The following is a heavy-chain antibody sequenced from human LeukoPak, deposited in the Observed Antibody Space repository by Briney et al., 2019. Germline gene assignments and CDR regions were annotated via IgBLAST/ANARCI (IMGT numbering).Heavy chain of an antibody. CDR1: GYTFTSYG. CDR3: ARGDYGDYAYYYYMDV. V-gene: IGHV1-18*01. D-gene: IGHD4-17*01. CDR2: ISAYNGNT. J-gene: IGHJ6*03. Sequence: ASVKVSCKASGYTFTSYGISWVGQAPGQGLEWMGWISAYNGNTNYAQKLQGRVTMTTDTSTSTAYMELRSLRSDDTAVYYCARGDYGDYAYYYYMDVWGKGTTVTVSS.